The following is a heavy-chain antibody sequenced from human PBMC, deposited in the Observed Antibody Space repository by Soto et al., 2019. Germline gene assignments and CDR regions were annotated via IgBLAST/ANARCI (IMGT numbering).Heavy chain of an antibody. V-gene: IGHV3-15*07. J-gene: IGHJ4*02. CDR1: GFTFSNAW. Sequence: EVQLVESGGGLVKPGGSLRLSCAASGFTFSNAWMNWVRQAPVKGLEWVGRIKSKTDDGTTDYAAPVKDRFTISRDDSKNAMYLQMNSLKTEDTAVYYCTTSSGDLLNWGQGTLVTVSS. CDR3: TTSSGDLLN. D-gene: IGHD6-19*01. CDR2: IKSKTDDGTT.